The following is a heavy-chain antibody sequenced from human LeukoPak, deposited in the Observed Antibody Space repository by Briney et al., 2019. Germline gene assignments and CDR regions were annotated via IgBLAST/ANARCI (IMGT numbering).Heavy chain of an antibody. CDR2: IYTSGST. CDR1: GGSISSYY. Sequence: SETLSLTCTVSGGSISSYYWSWIRQPAGEGLEWIGRIYTSGSTNYNPSLKSRVTMSVDTSKNQFSLKLSSVTAADTAVYYCARSYDYYDSSGYWGDAFDIWGQGTMVTVSS. V-gene: IGHV4-4*07. J-gene: IGHJ3*02. D-gene: IGHD3-22*01. CDR3: ARSYDYYDSSGYWGDAFDI.